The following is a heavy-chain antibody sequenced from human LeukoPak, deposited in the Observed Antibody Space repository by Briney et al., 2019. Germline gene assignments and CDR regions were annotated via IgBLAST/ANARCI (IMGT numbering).Heavy chain of an antibody. J-gene: IGHJ3*02. CDR2: IFPIFGTA. CDR1: GGTFNSYA. D-gene: IGHD6-13*01. CDR3: ARDRGERDSSWSLPAHGFDI. Sequence: ASVKVSYKASGGTFNSYAINWVRQAPGQGLEWMGRIFPIFGTANYAQKFQGRVTVTTDESTNTAYMELSSLRPEDTAMYYCARDRGERDSSWSLPAHGFDIWGQGTMVTVSS. V-gene: IGHV1-69*05.